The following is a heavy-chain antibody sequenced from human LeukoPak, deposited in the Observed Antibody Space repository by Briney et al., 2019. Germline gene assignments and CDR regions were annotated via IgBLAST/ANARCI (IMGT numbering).Heavy chain of an antibody. CDR2: IKTDGSEK. Sequence: PGGSLRLSCAASGFTFSNYWMGWVRQAPGKGLQWVANIKTDGSEKYYVHSVKGRFTISRDNAKNSLYLQMNSLRAEDTAVYYCATYSSLNRREFQYWGQGTLLTVSS. D-gene: IGHD3-22*01. J-gene: IGHJ1*01. V-gene: IGHV3-7*01. CDR1: GFTFSNYW. CDR3: ATYSSLNRREFQY.